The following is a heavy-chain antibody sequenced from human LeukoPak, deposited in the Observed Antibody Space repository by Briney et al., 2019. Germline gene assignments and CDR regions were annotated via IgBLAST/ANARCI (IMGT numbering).Heavy chain of an antibody. CDR3: TTGWFGEKKYFDY. Sequence: GGSLRLSCAASGFTFSNAWMSWVRQAPGKGLEWVGRIKSKTDGGTTDYAAPVKGRFTISRDDSKNTLYLQMNSLKTEDTAVYYCTTGWFGEKKYFDYWGQGTLVTVSS. D-gene: IGHD3-10*01. CDR2: IKSKTDGGTT. CDR1: GFTFSNAW. V-gene: IGHV3-15*01. J-gene: IGHJ4*02.